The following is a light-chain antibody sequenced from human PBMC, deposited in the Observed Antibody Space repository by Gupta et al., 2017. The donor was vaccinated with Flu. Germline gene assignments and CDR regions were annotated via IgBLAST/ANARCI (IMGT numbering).Light chain of an antibody. CDR2: DTF. CDR1: QSVSSSY. CDR3: QQYHSSRLT. Sequence: EIVLTQSPGTLSLSPGESATLSCRASQSVSSSYVAWYQQKPGQAPRLLIYDTFSRATGIPDRFSGRGSGTDFTLTISSLEPEDFAVYYCQQYHSSRLTFGGGTKVEIK. V-gene: IGKV3-20*01. J-gene: IGKJ4*01.